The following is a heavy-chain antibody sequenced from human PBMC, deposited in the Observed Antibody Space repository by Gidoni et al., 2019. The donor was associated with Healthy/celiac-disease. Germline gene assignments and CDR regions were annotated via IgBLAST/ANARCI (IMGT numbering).Heavy chain of an antibody. J-gene: IGHJ4*02. D-gene: IGHD3-22*01. CDR3: ARVSLTYDSSGEPVDY. Sequence: LRLSCAASGFTFSSYSMNWVRQAPGKGLEWVSSISSSSSYIYYADSVKGRFTISRDNAKNSLYLQMNSLRAEDTAVYYCARVSLTYDSSGEPVDYWGQGTLVTVSS. CDR1: GFTFSSYS. CDR2: ISSSSSYI. V-gene: IGHV3-21*01.